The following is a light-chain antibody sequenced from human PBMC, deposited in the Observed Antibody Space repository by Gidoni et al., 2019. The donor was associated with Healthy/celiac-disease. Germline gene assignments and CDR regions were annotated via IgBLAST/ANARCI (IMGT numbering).Light chain of an antibody. CDR1: QGISSY. V-gene: IGKV1-8*01. Sequence: AIRMTQSPSSFSASTGDRVTITCRASQGISSYLAWYQQKPGKAPKLLIYAASTLQSGVPSRSSGSGSGTDFTLTISCLQSEDFATYYCQQYYSYPLLTFGGGTKVEIK. J-gene: IGKJ4*01. CDR3: QQYYSYPLLT. CDR2: AAS.